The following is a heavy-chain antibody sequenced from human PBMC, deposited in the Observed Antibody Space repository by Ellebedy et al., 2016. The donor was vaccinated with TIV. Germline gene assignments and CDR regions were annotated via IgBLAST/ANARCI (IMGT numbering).Heavy chain of an antibody. CDR1: GGSISSYY. CDR3: ARALWFGELSRNWFDP. J-gene: IGHJ5*02. V-gene: IGHV4-59*01. CDR2: IYYSGST. Sequence: SETLSLTXTVSGGSISSYYWSWIRQPPGKGLEWIGYIYYSGSTNYNPSLKSRVTLSVDTSKNQFSLKLSSVTAADTAVYYCARALWFGELSRNWFDPWGQGTLVTVSS. D-gene: IGHD3-10*01.